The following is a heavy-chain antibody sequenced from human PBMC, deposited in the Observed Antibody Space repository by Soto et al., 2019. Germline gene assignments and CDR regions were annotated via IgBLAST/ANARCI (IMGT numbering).Heavy chain of an antibody. CDR1: GFTFSPYW. D-gene: IGHD6-19*01. Sequence: GGSLRLSCAASGFTFSPYWMSWVRQAPGKGLEWVAIIKDDGGDELYLEAVRGRFTISRDNAKKSLYLAMDSLRVEDTAVYYCAGGSGWISDSWGQGT. J-gene: IGHJ4*02. V-gene: IGHV3-7*05. CDR2: IKDDGGDE. CDR3: AGGSGWISDS.